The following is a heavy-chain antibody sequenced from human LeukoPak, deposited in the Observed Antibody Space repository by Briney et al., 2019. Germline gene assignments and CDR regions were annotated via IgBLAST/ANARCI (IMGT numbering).Heavy chain of an antibody. Sequence: SEALSLTCTVSGGSISSSSYYWGWIRQPPGKGLEWIGSIYYSGSTYYNPSLKSRVTISVDTSKNQFSLKLRSVTAADTAVYYCALLWFGESNWFDPWGQGTLVTVSS. J-gene: IGHJ5*02. V-gene: IGHV4-39*01. CDR2: IYYSGST. CDR1: GGSISSSSYY. D-gene: IGHD3-10*01. CDR3: ALLWFGESNWFDP.